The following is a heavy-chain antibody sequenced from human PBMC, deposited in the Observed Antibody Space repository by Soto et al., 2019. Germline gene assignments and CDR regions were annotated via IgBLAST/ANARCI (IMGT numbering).Heavy chain of an antibody. D-gene: IGHD6-19*01. CDR1: GGTFSSYA. V-gene: IGHV1-69*13. Sequence: SVKVSCKASGGTFSSYAISWVRQAPGQGLEWMGGIIPIFGTANYAQKFQGRVTITADESTSTAYMELSSLRSEDTAVYYCARDPWSSGWLTHWGQGTLVTVTS. CDR3: ARDPWSSGWLTH. CDR2: IIPIFGTA. J-gene: IGHJ4*02.